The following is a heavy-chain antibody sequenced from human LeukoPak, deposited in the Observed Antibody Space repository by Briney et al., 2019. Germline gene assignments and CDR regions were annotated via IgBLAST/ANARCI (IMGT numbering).Heavy chain of an antibody. J-gene: IGHJ5*02. Sequence: GGSLRRSGAGSGFTFSNYAMSWVLQAPGKLLEWFSTISDSGGSTYYSDSVQVLFTISRDNSNNTLYLQMNSLRADDTAIYYCAKVAISAVGTTWFDPWGQGTLVTVSS. D-gene: IGHD6-13*01. CDR2: ISDSGGST. V-gene: IGHV3-23*01. CDR3: AKVAISAVGTTWFDP. CDR1: GFTFSNYA.